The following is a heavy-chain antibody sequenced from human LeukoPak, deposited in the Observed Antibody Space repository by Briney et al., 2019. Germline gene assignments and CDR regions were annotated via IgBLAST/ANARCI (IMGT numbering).Heavy chain of an antibody. Sequence: GGSLRLSCAASGFTFSSLGMHWVRQAPGKGLEWVAFIQFDGNNQQYAGSVKGRFTISRDKNTLHVQMNSLRLEDTAVYYCARNWYSAFDYWGQGTLVTVAS. J-gene: IGHJ4*02. V-gene: IGHV3-30*02. D-gene: IGHD1-7*01. CDR3: ARNWYSAFDY. CDR1: GFTFSSLG. CDR2: IQFDGNNQ.